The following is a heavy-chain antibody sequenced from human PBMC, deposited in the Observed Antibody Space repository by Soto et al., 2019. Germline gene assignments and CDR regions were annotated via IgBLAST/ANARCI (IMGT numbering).Heavy chain of an antibody. D-gene: IGHD3-16*01. CDR2: LNTNGRIT. Sequence: EVQLVESGGGIVQPGGSLRLSCAASGFTFSNYWMHWVRQAPGQGLVWVSRLNTNGRITDYADSVQGRFTISRDNARNTLYLQINSLRVEDTAVYYCARDLGGVDSYWGQGTLVTVSS. V-gene: IGHV3-74*01. J-gene: IGHJ4*02. CDR3: ARDLGGVDSY. CDR1: GFTFSNYW.